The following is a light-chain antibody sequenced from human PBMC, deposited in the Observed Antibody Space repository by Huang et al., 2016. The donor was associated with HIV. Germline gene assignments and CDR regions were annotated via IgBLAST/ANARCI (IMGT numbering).Light chain of an antibody. V-gene: IGKV1-39*01. J-gene: IGKJ1*01. CDR1: QTISSY. Sequence: DIQMTQSPSSLSASVGDRVTITCRASQTISSYLNWYQQKPEKAPKRLIYAASSLQSGVPSRFSGSGSGTDFTLTISSLQPEDFATYYCQQSFSAPRTFGQGTKVEV. CDR3: QQSFSAPRT. CDR2: AAS.